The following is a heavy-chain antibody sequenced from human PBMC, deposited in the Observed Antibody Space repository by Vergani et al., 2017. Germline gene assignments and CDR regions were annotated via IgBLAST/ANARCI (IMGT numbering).Heavy chain of an antibody. CDR2: IIPLFGTA. CDR3: ARSVGVHYDFWSGADAFDI. V-gene: IGHV1-69*12. CDR1: GGTFSSYA. D-gene: IGHD3-3*01. Sequence: QVQLVQSGAEVKKPGSSVKVSCKASGGTFSSYAISWVRQAPGQGLEWMGGIIPLFGTANYAQKFQGRVTITADESTSTAYMELSSLRSEDTAVYYCARSVGVHYDFWSGADAFDIWGQGTMVTVSS. J-gene: IGHJ3*02.